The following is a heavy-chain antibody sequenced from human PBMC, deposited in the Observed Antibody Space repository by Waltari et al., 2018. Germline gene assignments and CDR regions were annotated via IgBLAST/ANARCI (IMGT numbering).Heavy chain of an antibody. D-gene: IGHD3-10*01. V-gene: IGHV4-38-2*01. CDR2: FYHSGRN. J-gene: IGHJ4*02. CDR3: PRHPDYGSGRFSY. Sequence: QVQLQESGPGLVKPSETLSLAGGVSGYSISSGYYWGWSRQPPGKGLEWIGRFYHSGRNYSNPSRKSRGYKSVDTSKTQFPRKLGSVTAADAAVYDCPRHPDYGSGRFSYWGQGTLVTVSS. CDR1: GYSISSGYY.